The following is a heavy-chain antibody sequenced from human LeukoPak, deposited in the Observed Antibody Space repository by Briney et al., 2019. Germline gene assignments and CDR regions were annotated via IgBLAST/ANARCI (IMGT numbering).Heavy chain of an antibody. Sequence: RWESLKSSCKGSGYSFTSYWIGWVRQLPGKGLEWMGIIYPGDSDTRYSPSFQGQATISADKSISTAYLQWSSLKASDTAMYYCARTLYCSLTSCSGFDPWGQGTLVTVSS. CDR1: GYSFTSYW. D-gene: IGHD2-2*01. V-gene: IGHV5-51*01. J-gene: IGHJ5*02. CDR2: IYPGDSDT. CDR3: ARTLYCSLTSCSGFDP.